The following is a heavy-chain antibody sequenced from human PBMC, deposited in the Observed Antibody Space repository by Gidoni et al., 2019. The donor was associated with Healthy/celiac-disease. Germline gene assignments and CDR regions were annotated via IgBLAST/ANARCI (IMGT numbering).Heavy chain of an antibody. J-gene: IGHJ4*02. CDR1: GYTFTGYY. D-gene: IGHD3-3*01. Sequence: QVQLVQSGAEVKKPGASVKVSCKASGYTFTGYYMHWVRQAPGQGLEWMGRINPNSGGTNYAQKFQGRVTMTRDMSISTAYMELSRLRSDDTAVYYCARTFTIFGVAPIYYFDYWGQGTLVTVSS. CDR2: INPNSGGT. CDR3: ARTFTIFGVAPIYYFDY. V-gene: IGHV1-2*06.